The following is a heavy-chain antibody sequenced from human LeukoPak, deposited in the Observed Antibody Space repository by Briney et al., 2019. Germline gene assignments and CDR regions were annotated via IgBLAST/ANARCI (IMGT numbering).Heavy chain of an antibody. CDR3: ARCGAAVTTHFSH. Sequence: ASVKVSCKASGYSFSIYGITWARQAPGQGLEYLGWISASGGTTNYAQKVQDRVTMTTDTSTSTAYLELRSLRSEDTAVYYCARCGAAVTTHFSHWGQGTLVTVSS. V-gene: IGHV1-18*01. D-gene: IGHD4-17*01. CDR1: GYSFSIYG. CDR2: ISASGGTT. J-gene: IGHJ4*02.